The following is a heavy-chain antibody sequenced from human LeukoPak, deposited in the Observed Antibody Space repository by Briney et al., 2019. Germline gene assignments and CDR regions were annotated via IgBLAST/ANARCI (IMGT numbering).Heavy chain of an antibody. CDR1: GFTFSSYS. CDR3: ARLRSTSSRAFDI. Sequence: GGSLRLSCAASGFTFSSYSMNWGRQAPVKGLEWVSSISSSSSYIYYADSVKGLFTISRDNAKNSPYLQMNSLRAEDTAVYYCARLRSTSSRAFDIWGQGTMVTVSS. V-gene: IGHV3-21*01. CDR2: ISSSSSYI. J-gene: IGHJ3*02. D-gene: IGHD2-2*01.